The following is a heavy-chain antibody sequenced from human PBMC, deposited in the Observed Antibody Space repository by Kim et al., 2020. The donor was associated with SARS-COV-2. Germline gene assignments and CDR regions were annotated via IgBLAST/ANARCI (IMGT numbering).Heavy chain of an antibody. CDR3: ARGGGFLEWLPNWFDP. D-gene: IGHD3-3*01. V-gene: IGHV1-3*01. J-gene: IGHJ5*02. Sequence: ASVKVSCKASGYTFTSYAMHWVRQAPGQRLEWMGWINAGNGNPKYSQKFQGRVTITRDTSASTAYMELSSLRSEDTAVYYWARGGGFLEWLPNWFDPWGQGTLVTVSS. CDR2: INAGNGNP. CDR1: GYTFTSYA.